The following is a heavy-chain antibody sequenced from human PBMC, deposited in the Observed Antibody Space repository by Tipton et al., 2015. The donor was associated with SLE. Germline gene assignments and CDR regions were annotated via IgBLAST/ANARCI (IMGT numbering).Heavy chain of an antibody. CDR1: GFTVSSNY. J-gene: IGHJ6*04. Sequence: SLRLSCAASGFTVSSNYMSWVRQAPGKGLEWVANIKQDGSEKYYVDSVKGRFTISRDNAKNSLYLQMNSLRAEDTAVYYCAREGEGMDVWGKGTTVTVSS. CDR2: IKQDGSEK. V-gene: IGHV3-7*03. CDR3: AREGEGMDV. D-gene: IGHD2-21*01.